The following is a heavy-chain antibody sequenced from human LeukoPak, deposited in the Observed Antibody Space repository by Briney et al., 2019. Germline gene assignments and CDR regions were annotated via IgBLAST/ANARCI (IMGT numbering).Heavy chain of an antibody. CDR2: MNPNSGNT. J-gene: IGHJ4*02. CDR3: ARVRIGYSGYDPFDY. D-gene: IGHD5-12*01. CDR1: GYTFTSYD. Sequence: ASVKVSCKASGYTFTSYDINWVRQATGQGLEWMGWMNPNSGNTGYAQKFQGRVTMTRNTSISTAYIELSSLRSEDTAVYYCARVRIGYSGYDPFDYWGQGTLVTVSS. V-gene: IGHV1-8*01.